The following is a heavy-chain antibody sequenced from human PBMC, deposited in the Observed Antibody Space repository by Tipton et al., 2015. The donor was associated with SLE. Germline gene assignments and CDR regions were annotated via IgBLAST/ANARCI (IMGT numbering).Heavy chain of an antibody. CDR3: VRQGSTWAYPFDY. J-gene: IGHJ4*02. Sequence: TLSLTCTVSGGSISSDYWSWIRQPAGKGLEWIGRFYSSGSTNYNPSLKTRVTMSVDTSKNQFSLRLTSVTAADTAVYYCVRQGSTWAYPFDYWGQGTLVTVSS. V-gene: IGHV4-4*07. CDR2: FYSSGST. CDR1: GGSISSDY. D-gene: IGHD6-13*01.